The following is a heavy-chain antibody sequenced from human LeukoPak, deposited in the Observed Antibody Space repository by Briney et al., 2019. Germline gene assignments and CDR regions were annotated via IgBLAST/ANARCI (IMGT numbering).Heavy chain of an antibody. CDR1: GGTFSSYA. V-gene: IGHV1-69*13. D-gene: IGHD6-19*01. J-gene: IGHJ4*02. CDR3: AREAYREAVAPMPFDY. Sequence: GASVKVSCKASGGTFSSYAISWVRQAPGQGLEWMGGIIPIFGTANYAQKFQGRVTITADESTSTAYMELSSLRSEDTAVYYCAREAYREAVAPMPFDYWGQGTLVTVSS. CDR2: IIPIFGTA.